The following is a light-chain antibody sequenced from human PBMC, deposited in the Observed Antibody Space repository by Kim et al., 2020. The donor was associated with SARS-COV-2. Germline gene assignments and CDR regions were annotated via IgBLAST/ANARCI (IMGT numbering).Light chain of an antibody. V-gene: IGLV3-19*01. CDR3: NFRDSSGNHLV. J-gene: IGLJ2*01. CDR2: GKN. Sequence: SSELTQDPAVSVALGQTVRITCQGDSLRSYYASWYQQKPGKAPVLVIYGKNNRPSGIPDRFSGSSSGNTASLTTTGAQAEDEADYYCNFRDSSGNHLVFG. CDR1: SLRSYY.